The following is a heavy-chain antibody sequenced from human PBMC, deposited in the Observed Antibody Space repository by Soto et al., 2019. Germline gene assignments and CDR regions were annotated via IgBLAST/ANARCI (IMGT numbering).Heavy chain of an antibody. V-gene: IGHV4-31*03. Sequence: QVQLQESGPGLVKPSQTLSLTCTVSGGSISSGAYHWSWIRQHPEKGLGWIGYNYYSGSTYYNPSLKSRVIISVATSKNQFSLKVSSVTAADTAVYYCARESRVVAAAHDTFDVWGRGTVVTVSS. CDR2: NYYSGST. CDR3: ARESRVVAAAHDTFDV. J-gene: IGHJ3*01. CDR1: GGSISSGAYH. D-gene: IGHD2-15*01.